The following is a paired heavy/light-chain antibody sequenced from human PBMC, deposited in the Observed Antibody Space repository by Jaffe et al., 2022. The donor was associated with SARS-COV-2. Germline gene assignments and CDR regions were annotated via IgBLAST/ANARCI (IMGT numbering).Heavy chain of an antibody. CDR1: GFRFSSYG. CDR3: AKKAVVGTSGWFDP. Sequence: EVQLLESGGGLVQPGGSLRLSCAASGFRFSSYGMIWVRQAPGRGLEWVSGISAGISVTHYADSVKGRFTISRDNSKNTLYLQMNSLRAEDTAVYYCAKKAVVGTSGWFDPWGQGTLVTVSS. J-gene: IGHJ5*02. V-gene: IGHV3-23*01. CDR2: ISAGISVT. D-gene: IGHD6-19*01.
Light chain of an antibody. CDR3: QSYDSSLSAYV. Sequence: QSVLTQPPSVSGAPGQRVTISCTGSSSNIGAGHDVHWYQQLPGTAPKLLIYGNSNRPSGVPDRFSGSKSGTSASLAISGLQAEDEADYHCQSYDSSLSAYVFGTGTKVTVL. CDR2: GNS. CDR1: SSNIGAGHD. J-gene: IGLJ1*01. V-gene: IGLV1-40*01.